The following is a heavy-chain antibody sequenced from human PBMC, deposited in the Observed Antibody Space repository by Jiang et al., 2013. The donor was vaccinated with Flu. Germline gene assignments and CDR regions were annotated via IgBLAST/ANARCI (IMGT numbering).Heavy chain of an antibody. D-gene: IGHD6-13*01. CDR2: IYYSGST. CDR3: ARMRGYSRWFDP. Sequence: PGLVKPLQTLSLTCTVSDDSISSGGYYWSWIRQHPGKGLEWIGNIYYSGSTYYNPSLKSRATISVDTSENQFSLKLSSVTAADTAIYYCARMRGYSRWFDPWGQGTLVTVSS. V-gene: IGHV4-31*03. CDR1: DDSISSGGYY. J-gene: IGHJ5*02.